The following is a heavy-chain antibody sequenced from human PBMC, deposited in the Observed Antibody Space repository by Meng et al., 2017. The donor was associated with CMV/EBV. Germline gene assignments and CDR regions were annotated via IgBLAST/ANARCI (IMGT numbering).Heavy chain of an antibody. CDR2: INEDGSET. V-gene: IGHV3-74*01. Sequence: GESLKISCAASGFTFSDYWMHWVRKVPGKGLLWVSHINEDGSETNYADAVKGRFTIWRDNTKNTMYLQMNYPRAEDTAVYYCARDPVRSPSFWGQGILVTVSS. J-gene: IGHJ4*02. CDR1: GFTFSDYW. D-gene: IGHD3-10*01. CDR3: ARDPVRSPSF.